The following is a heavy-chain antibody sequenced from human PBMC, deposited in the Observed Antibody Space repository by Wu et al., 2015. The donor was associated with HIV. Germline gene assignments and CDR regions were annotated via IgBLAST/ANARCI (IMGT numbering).Heavy chain of an antibody. CDR3: ARGGVYGVNVGDYSYYYYIDV. CDR1: GYTFTAYY. J-gene: IGHJ6*03. Sequence: QVQLVQSGAEVKKPGASIKVSCKASGYTFTAYYIHWVRQAPGQGLEWMGWINPNSGGTNYAQNFQGRVTMTRDTSINTAYMELSRLRSDDTAVYYCARGGVYGVNVGDYSYYYYIDVWGKGTTVTVSS. D-gene: IGHD4-23*01. V-gene: IGHV1-2*02. CDR2: INPNSGGT.